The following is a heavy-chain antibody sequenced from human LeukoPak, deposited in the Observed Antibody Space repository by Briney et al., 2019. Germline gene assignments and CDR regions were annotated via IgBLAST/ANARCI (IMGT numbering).Heavy chain of an antibody. D-gene: IGHD3-16*01. Sequence: GESLKISCKGSGYRFASYYIGWVRQMPGKGLEWMGIIYPPDSDTTYSPSFQGQVTISADRSTSTVYLQWSSLKPSDTAMYYCARRGSGFPAYYFDQWGQGTLVTVSS. J-gene: IGHJ4*02. CDR1: GYRFASYY. CDR3: ARRGSGFPAYYFDQ. V-gene: IGHV5-51*01. CDR2: IYPPDSDT.